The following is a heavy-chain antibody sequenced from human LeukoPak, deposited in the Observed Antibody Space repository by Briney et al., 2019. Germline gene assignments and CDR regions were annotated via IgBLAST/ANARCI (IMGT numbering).Heavy chain of an antibody. V-gene: IGHV3-23*01. J-gene: IGHJ4*02. D-gene: IGHD6-13*01. CDR2: ISGSGGST. CDR1: GFTFSSYA. Sequence: GGSLRLSCAASGFTFSSYAMSWVRQAPGKGLEWVSVISGSGGSTYYADSVKGRFTISRDNSKNTLYLQMNSLRAEDTAVYHRAKGEVRAAAGTGFDYWGQGTLVTVSS. CDR3: AKGEVRAAAGTGFDY.